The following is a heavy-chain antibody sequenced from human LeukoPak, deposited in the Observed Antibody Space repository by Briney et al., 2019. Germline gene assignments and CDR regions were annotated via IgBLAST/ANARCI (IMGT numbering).Heavy chain of an antibody. Sequence: NPSETLSLTCSVSGASIRSHYWSWIRQPPGKGLEWIGYINNGGSTTYNPSLKSRVTISIDPSKNQFSLKLNSVTAADTAVYYCARSMLTTNFDYWGQGTLVTVSS. CDR1: GASIRSHY. CDR3: ARSMLTTNFDY. J-gene: IGHJ4*02. D-gene: IGHD4/OR15-4a*01. V-gene: IGHV4-59*08. CDR2: INNGGST.